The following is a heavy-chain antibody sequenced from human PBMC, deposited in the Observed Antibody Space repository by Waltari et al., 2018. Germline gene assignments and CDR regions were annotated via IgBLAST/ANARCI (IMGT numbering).Heavy chain of an antibody. D-gene: IGHD3-10*01. CDR3: AKDGRYGSGSPFDY. Sequence: EVQLVESGGVVVQPGGSLRLSCAASGFTFDDYTMHWVRQAPGKGLEWVSLISWDGGSTYYADSVKGRFTISRDNSKNSLYLQMNSLRAEDTALYYCAKDGRYGSGSPFDYWGQGTLVTVSS. J-gene: IGHJ4*02. CDR1: GFTFDDYT. CDR2: ISWDGGST. V-gene: IGHV3-43*01.